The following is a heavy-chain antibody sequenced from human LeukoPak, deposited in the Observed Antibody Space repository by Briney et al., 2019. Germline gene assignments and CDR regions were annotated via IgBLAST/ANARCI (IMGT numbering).Heavy chain of an antibody. D-gene: IGHD2-21*01. J-gene: IGHJ3*02. V-gene: IGHV3-74*01. CDR3: ARAGVMGGFDI. Sequence: GGSLRLSCAASGFTFRSYYMHWVRQAPGRRLGWVSRINGDGSDTNHAGSVKGRFTISRDNAKNTLYLQMNSLRAEDTAVYYCARAGVMGGFDIWGHGTMVTVSS. CDR1: GFTFRSYY. CDR2: INGDGSDT.